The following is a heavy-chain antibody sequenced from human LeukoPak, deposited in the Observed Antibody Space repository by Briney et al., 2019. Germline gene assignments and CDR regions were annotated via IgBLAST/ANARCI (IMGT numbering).Heavy chain of an antibody. CDR2: ISPYNGNT. V-gene: IGHV1-18*01. D-gene: IGHD4-11*01. Sequence: ASVKVSCKASGYTFPDYGISWVRQAPGQGPEWMGWISPYNGNTNYAQKLQGRVTLTTDTSTSTAYMELRSLRSDDTAVYFCAREGHYREFHYWGHGTLVTVS. J-gene: IGHJ4*01. CDR3: AREGHYREFHY. CDR1: GYTFPDYG.